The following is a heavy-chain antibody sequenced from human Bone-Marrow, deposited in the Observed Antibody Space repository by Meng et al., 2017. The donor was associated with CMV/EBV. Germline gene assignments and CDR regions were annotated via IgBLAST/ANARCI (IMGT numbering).Heavy chain of an antibody. V-gene: IGHV3-21*01. CDR1: GFTFSSYS. CDR3: ARGVTILGGGVGGLFDYYYYGMDV. Sequence: GESLKISCAASGFTFSSYSMNWVRQAPGKGLEWVSSISSSSSYIYYADSVKGRFTISRDNAKNSLYLQMNSLRAEDTAVYYCARGVTILGGGVGGLFDYYYYGMDVWGQGTTVTVSS. D-gene: IGHD1-26*01. CDR2: ISSSSSYI. J-gene: IGHJ6*02.